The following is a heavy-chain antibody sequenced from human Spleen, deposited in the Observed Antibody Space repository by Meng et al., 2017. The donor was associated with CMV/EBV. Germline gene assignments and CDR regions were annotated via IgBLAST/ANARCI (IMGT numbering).Heavy chain of an antibody. V-gene: IGHV5-51*01. CDR3: ARLGVTSTYFDY. J-gene: IGHJ4*02. D-gene: IGHD3-22*01. CDR1: GYTFTSYW. CDR2: IYPGDSDT. Sequence: KVSCKASGYTFTSYWIGWVRQMPGKGLEWMGIIYPGDSDTRYSPSFQGQVTISADKSITTAYLQWSSLKASDTAIYFCARLGVTSTYFDYWGQGTLVTVSS.